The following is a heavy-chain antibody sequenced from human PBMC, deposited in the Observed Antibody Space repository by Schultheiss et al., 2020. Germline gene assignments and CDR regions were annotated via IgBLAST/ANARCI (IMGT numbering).Heavy chain of an antibody. CDR2: ISGSGGST. Sequence: GGSLRLSCAASGFTFSSYAMSWVRQAPGKGLEWVSAISGSGGSTYYPDSVKGRFTISRDNSKNTMYLQMNSLRVGDTAIYYCAKDHHGNYADYFDHWGQGTLVTVSS. D-gene: IGHD1-7*01. V-gene: IGHV3-23*01. CDR3: AKDHHGNYADYFDH. CDR1: GFTFSSYA. J-gene: IGHJ4*02.